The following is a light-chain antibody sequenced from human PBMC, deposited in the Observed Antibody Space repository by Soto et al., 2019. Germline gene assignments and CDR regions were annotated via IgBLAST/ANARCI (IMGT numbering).Light chain of an antibody. CDR3: QHYNSYSEA. CDR2: GAS. Sequence: DIQMTQSPSTLSGSVGDRVTITFRASQTISSYLNWYQQKPGKSPNILIYGASNLQSGVPSRFSGSGSGTEFTLTISSLQPDDFATYYCQHYNSYSEAFGQGTKVDIK. V-gene: IGKV1-5*01. CDR1: QTISSY. J-gene: IGKJ1*01.